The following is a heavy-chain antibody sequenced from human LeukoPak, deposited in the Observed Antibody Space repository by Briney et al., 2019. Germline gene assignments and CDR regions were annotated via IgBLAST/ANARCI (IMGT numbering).Heavy chain of an antibody. CDR3: ATDLYY. CDR1: RFTFSSYW. J-gene: IGHJ4*02. Sequence: GGSLRLSCEASRFTFSSYWMSWVRQVPGKGLEWVANINQDGSQKYYVDSVKGRFTISRDNARNSLFLQMNSLRAEDSAVYYCATDLYYWGQGTLVTVSS. CDR2: INQDGSQK. V-gene: IGHV3-7*04.